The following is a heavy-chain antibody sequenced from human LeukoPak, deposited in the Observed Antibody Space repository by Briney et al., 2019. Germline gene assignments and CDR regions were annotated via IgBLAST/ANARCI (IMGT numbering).Heavy chain of an antibody. CDR2: ISSSSSYI. CDR1: GFTFSSYS. V-gene: IGHV3-21*01. J-gene: IGHJ4*02. D-gene: IGHD5-18*01. Sequence: GGSLRLSCAASGFTFSSYSMNWVRQAPGKGLEWVSSISSSSSYIYYADSVKGRFTISRDNAKNSLYLQMNSLRAEDTAVYYCARVREDTXXXPLIDYWGQXTLVTVS. CDR3: ARVREDTXXXPLIDY.